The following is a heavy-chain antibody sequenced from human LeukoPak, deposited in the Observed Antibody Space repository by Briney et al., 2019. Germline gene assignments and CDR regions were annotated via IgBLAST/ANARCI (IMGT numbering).Heavy chain of an antibody. CDR3: AKEMGFSSGWPFDS. CDR1: GFTFSSYA. J-gene: IGHJ4*02. Sequence: GGSLRLSCAASGFTFSSYAMSWVRQAPGKGLEWVSTISGSGGVTYYADSVKGRFTISRDNSKNTLYLQMNSLRAEDTAVYYCAKEMGFSSGWPFDSWGQGTLVTFSS. D-gene: IGHD6-19*01. V-gene: IGHV3-23*01. CDR2: ISGSGGVT.